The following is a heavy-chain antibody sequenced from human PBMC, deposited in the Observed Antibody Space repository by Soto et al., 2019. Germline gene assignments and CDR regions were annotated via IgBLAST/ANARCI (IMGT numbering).Heavy chain of an antibody. J-gene: IGHJ4*02. CDR2: IRSKAYGGTT. Sequence: PGGSLRLSCTASGFTFGDYAMSWFRQAPGKGLEWVGFIRSKAYGGTTEYAASVKGRFTISRDDSKGIAYLQMNSLKTEDTAVYYCTRGRGDHGDYVDYWGQGTLVTVSS. CDR3: TRGRGDHGDYVDY. CDR1: GFTFGDYA. V-gene: IGHV3-49*03. D-gene: IGHD4-17*01.